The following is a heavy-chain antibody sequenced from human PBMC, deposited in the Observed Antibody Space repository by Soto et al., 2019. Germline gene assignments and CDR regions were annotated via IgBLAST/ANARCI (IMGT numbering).Heavy chain of an antibody. D-gene: IGHD3-9*01. J-gene: IGHJ4*02. CDR3: ARHRGYYDILTGYYTELNFDY. Sequence: PSETLSLTCTVSGGSISSSIYYWVWIRQPPGKVLDWIGSIYYSGTTYYNPSLKSRVTISVDTSKNQFSLKLSSVTAADTAVYYCARHRGYYDILTGYYTELNFDYWGQGTLVTVSS. CDR1: GGSISSSIYY. CDR2: IYYSGTT. V-gene: IGHV4-39*01.